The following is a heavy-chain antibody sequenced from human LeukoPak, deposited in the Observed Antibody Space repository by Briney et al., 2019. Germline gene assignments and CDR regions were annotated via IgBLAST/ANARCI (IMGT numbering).Heavy chain of an antibody. V-gene: IGHV4-4*07. Sequence: SETLSLTCTVSGGSISSYYWSWIRQPAGKGLEWIGRIYTSGSTNYNPSLKSRVTMSVDTSKNQFSLKLSSVTAADMAVYYCARDSREEGLGYSSTGDAFDIWGQGTMVTVSS. J-gene: IGHJ3*02. CDR3: ARDSREEGLGYSSTGDAFDI. CDR1: GGSISSYY. CDR2: IYTSGST. D-gene: IGHD6-13*01.